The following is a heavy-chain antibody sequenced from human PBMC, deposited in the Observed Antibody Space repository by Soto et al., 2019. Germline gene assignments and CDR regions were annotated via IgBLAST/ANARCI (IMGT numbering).Heavy chain of an antibody. CDR3: ARVGWEAGYYFDY. J-gene: IGHJ4*02. CDR1: GYSFTSYW. D-gene: IGHD1-26*01. CDR2: IDPSDSYT. Sequence: PGESLKISCKGSGYSFTSYWISWVRQMPGKGLEWMGRIDPSDSYTNYSPSFQGHVTISADKSISISYLQWSSLKASDTAMYYCARVGWEAGYYFDYWGQGTLVTVSS. V-gene: IGHV5-10-1*01.